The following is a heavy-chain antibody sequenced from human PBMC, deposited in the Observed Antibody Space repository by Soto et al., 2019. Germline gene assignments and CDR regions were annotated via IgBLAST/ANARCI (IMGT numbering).Heavy chain of an antibody. CDR3: ARPRYCRGGSCYFDY. CDR2: IYSGGST. D-gene: IGHD2-15*01. CDR1: GFTVSSNY. V-gene: IGHV3-66*04. J-gene: IGHJ4*02. Sequence: PGGSLRLSCAASGFTVSSNYMSWVRQAPGKGLEWVPVIYSGGSTYYADSVKGRFTISRDNSKNTLYLQMNSLRAEDTAVYYCARPRYCRGGSCYFDYWGQGTSVTVSS.